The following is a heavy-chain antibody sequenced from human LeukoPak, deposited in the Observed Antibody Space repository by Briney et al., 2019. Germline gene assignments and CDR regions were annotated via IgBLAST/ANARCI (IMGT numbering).Heavy chain of an antibody. V-gene: IGHV4-39*07. CDR2: ISSSGSP. D-gene: IGHD3-10*01. CDR3: ARVRDMVRGVISWGGLVEKKYYFDY. J-gene: IGHJ4*02. CDR1: GGTFSSYY. Sequence: SETLSLTCAVSGGTFSSYYWGWIRQPPGQGLEWIGCISSSGSPYNNPSLKSRVTISADTSTNQFSLKLSAVTAADTAVYDCARVRDMVRGVISWGGLVEKKYYFDYWGQGTLVTVSS.